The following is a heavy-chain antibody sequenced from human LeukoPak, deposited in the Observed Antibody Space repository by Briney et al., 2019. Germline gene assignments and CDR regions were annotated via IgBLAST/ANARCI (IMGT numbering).Heavy chain of an antibody. V-gene: IGHV3-30*03. Sequence: GGSLRLSCAASGFTFSSYSMNWVRQAPGKGLEWVAVMSSDGSRTYYADSVKGRFTISRDNSKNTLYLQMNSLRVDDTAVYYCARARTTAATSGGDYWGQGTLVTVSS. J-gene: IGHJ4*02. CDR2: MSSDGSRT. D-gene: IGHD2-15*01. CDR1: GFTFSSYS. CDR3: ARARTTAATSGGDY.